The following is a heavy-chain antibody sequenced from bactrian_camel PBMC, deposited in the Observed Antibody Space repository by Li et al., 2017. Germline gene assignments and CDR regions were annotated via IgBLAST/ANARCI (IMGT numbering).Heavy chain of an antibody. CDR2: INTGGGTT. D-gene: IGHD3*01. J-gene: IGHJ4*01. CDR3: AAGTRIIVGDYCDGITD. Sequence: QLVESGGGSVQAGGSLRLSCVTSEYTYDSYCMGWFRQAPGKEREGVAAINTGGGTTDYSDSVKGRFTISRDNAKNIIYLQMSSLTPDDTAMYYCAAGTRIIVGDYCDGITDWGQGTQVTVS. V-gene: IGHV3S1*01. CDR1: EYTYDSYC.